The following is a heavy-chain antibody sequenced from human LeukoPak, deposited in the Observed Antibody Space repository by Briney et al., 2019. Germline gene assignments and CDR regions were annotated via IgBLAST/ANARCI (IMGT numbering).Heavy chain of an antibody. D-gene: IGHD2-8*01. V-gene: IGHV4-4*07. J-gene: IGHJ4*02. CDR2: IYTSGST. CDR1: GGSISSYY. CDR3: ARGIVHPPNFDY. Sequence: SETLSLTCTVSGGSISSYYWSWIRQPAGKGLEWIGRIYTSGSTNYNPSLKSRVTMSVDTPKNQFSLKLSSVTAADTAVYYCARGIVHPPNFDYWGQGTLVTVSS.